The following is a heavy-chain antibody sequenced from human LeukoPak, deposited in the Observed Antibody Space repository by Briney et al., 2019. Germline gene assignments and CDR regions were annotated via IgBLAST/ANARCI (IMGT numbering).Heavy chain of an antibody. V-gene: IGHV6-1*01. D-gene: IGHD1-26*01. Sequence: SQTLSLTCVISGDSVSSNSAGWNSIRQSPSSCLKWLGRTYYRSKWFYDYAVSVTSRMTINPDTSKSQFSLHLNSVTPEDTAVYYCARGTLSGTFDSWGQGNLVTVSS. CDR3: ARGTLSGTFDS. J-gene: IGHJ4*02. CDR2: TYYRSKWFY. CDR1: GDSVSSNSAG.